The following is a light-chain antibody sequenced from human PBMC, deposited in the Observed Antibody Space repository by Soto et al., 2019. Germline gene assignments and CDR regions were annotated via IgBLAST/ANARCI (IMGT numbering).Light chain of an antibody. Sequence: EIVLTQSPGTLSLSPGERATLSCRASQSVSSNFLAWYQQKPGQAPSLLIYGASSRATGIPDRFSGSGSGTDFTLTISRLEPEDFAVYYCQQYGSSPWTFGPGNKVEIK. V-gene: IGKV3-20*01. CDR3: QQYGSSPWT. CDR2: GAS. J-gene: IGKJ1*01. CDR1: QSVSSNF.